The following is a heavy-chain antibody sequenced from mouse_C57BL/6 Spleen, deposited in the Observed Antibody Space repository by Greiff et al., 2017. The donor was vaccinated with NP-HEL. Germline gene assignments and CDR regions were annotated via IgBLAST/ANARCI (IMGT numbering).Heavy chain of an antibody. Sequence: EVKLMESGGDLVKPGGSLKLSCAASGFTFSSYGMSWVRQTPDKRLEWVATISSGGSYTYYPDSVKGSFTISRDNAQNTLYLQMSSLKSADTAMYYCARRDYYDYDAGAWFAYWGQGTLVTVSA. D-gene: IGHD2-4*01. CDR2: ISSGGSYT. V-gene: IGHV5-6*02. CDR1: GFTFSSYG. CDR3: ARRDYYDYDAGAWFAY. J-gene: IGHJ3*01.